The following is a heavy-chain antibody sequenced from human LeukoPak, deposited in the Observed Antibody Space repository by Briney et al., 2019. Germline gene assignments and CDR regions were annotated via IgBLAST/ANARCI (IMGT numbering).Heavy chain of an antibody. D-gene: IGHD2-15*01. CDR1: GFTFSNSA. J-gene: IGHJ5*02. Sequence: GGSPRLSCAASGFTFSNSAMSWVRQAPGKGLEWVSTISGSGGSTYYEDSVQGRLTISRDNSRNTLYLQMNSLRAEDTAVYYCAKELQDCSGGSCPLWFDPWGQGTLVTISS. CDR3: AKELQDCSGGSCPLWFDP. V-gene: IGHV3-23*01. CDR2: ISGSGGST.